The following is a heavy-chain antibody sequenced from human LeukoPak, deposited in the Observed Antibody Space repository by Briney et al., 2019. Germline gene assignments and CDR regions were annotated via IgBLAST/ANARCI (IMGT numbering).Heavy chain of an antibody. CDR3: ARGRPPTLTNGTVFHYYGMDV. J-gene: IGHJ6*02. CDR1: GVSIGSGGY. V-gene: IGHV4-4*02. D-gene: IGHD3-3*01. CDR2: IFYIGSA. Sequence: SETLSLTCAVSGVSIGSGGYWSWVRQPPGKGLEWIGQIFYIGSAHYNPSFESRVIMSIDNSRNQLSLRFNSVTAADTAVYYCARGRPPTLTNGTVFHYYGMDVWGQGTTVTVSS.